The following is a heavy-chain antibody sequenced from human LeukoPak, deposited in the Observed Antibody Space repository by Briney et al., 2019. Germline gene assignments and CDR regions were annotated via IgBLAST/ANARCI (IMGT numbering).Heavy chain of an antibody. D-gene: IGHD5-12*01. CDR1: GFTFSSYG. CDR2: ISGSGGSA. CDR3: AKRVGYSGYDFDY. J-gene: IGHJ4*02. Sequence: GGSLRLSCAASGFTFSSYGMSWVRQAPGKGLEWVSAISGSGGSAYYADSVKGRFTISRDNSKNTLYLQMNSLRAEDTAVYYCAKRVGYSGYDFDYWGQGTLVTVSS. V-gene: IGHV3-23*01.